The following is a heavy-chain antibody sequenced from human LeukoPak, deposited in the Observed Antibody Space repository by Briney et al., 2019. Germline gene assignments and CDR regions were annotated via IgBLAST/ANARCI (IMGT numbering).Heavy chain of an antibody. Sequence: SETLSLTCTVSGGSISSYYWSWIRQPPGKGLEWIGYIYYSGSTNYNPSLKSRVTISVDTSKNQFSLKLSSVTAADTAVYYCARASAAAAVTGDWFDPWGQGTLVTVSS. J-gene: IGHJ5*02. CDR2: IYYSGST. V-gene: IGHV4-59*01. CDR1: GGSISSYY. D-gene: IGHD6-13*01. CDR3: ARASAAAAVTGDWFDP.